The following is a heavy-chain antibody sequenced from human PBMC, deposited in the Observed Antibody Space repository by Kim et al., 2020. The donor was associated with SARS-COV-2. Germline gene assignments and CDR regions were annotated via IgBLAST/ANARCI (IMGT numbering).Heavy chain of an antibody. Sequence: SLKSRVTISVDASKNQFSLELSSVTAADTAVYYCASGLPKHYYYYGMDVWGQGTTVTVSS. V-gene: IGHV4-31*02. J-gene: IGHJ6*02. CDR3: ASGLPKHYYYYGMDV. D-gene: IGHD5-18*01.